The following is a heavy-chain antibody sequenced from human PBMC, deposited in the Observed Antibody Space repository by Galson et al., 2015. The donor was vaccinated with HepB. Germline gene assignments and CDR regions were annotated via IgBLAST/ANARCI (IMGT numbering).Heavy chain of an antibody. CDR3: ARGSDYASNCFDP. CDR2: ISGGSGTI. J-gene: IGHJ5*02. D-gene: IGHD4-17*01. V-gene: IGHV3-48*02. Sequence: SLRLSCAASGFTFSGYSMNWVRQAPGKGLEWVSYISGGSGTIYYADSVKGRFTISRDNDKNSLYLQMNTLRDEDTALYYCARGSDYASNCFDPWGQGTLVSVSS. CDR1: GFTFSGYS.